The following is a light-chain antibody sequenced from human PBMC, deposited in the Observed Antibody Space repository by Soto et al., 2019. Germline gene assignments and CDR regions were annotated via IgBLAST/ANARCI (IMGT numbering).Light chain of an antibody. Sequence: MVRTQYPATLSVSPGERATFSCRASQSVSSNLAWYQQKPGQAPRLLIYGASIRATGIPARFSGSGSGTEFTLTINSLQSEDFAVYYCQHYTNGTPWTFGQGTKVDI. CDR3: QHYTNGTPWT. CDR2: GAS. CDR1: QSVSSN. V-gene: IGKV3-15*01. J-gene: IGKJ1*01.